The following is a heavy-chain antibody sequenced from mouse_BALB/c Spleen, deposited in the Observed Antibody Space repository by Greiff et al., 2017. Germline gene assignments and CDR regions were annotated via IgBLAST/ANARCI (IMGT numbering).Heavy chain of an antibody. Sequence: QVQLKQSGPELVKPGASVKISCKASGYSFTSYYIHWVKQRPGQGLEWIGWIFPGSGNTKYNEKFKGKATLTADTSSSTAYMQLSSLTSEDSAVYFCARWIDSTTATDYAMDYWGQGTSVTVSS. V-gene: IGHV1-66*01. CDR2: IFPGSGNT. CDR1: GYSFTSYY. J-gene: IGHJ4*01. CDR3: ARWIDSTTATDYAMDY. D-gene: IGHD1-2*01.